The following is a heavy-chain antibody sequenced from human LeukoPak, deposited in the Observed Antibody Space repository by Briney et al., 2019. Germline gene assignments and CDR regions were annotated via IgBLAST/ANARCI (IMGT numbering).Heavy chain of an antibody. D-gene: IGHD5-12*01. CDR2: ISAHNGNT. V-gene: IGHV1-18*01. CDR3: ARESSGFDFGANDY. CDR1: GYTFTNYG. Sequence: ASVKVSCKASGYTFTNYGITWVRQAPGQGLEWMGWISAHNGNTNYAQNFQGRVTLTTDTSTSTAYMELRGLRSDDTALYYCARESSGFDFGANDYWGQGTLVTVSS. J-gene: IGHJ4*02.